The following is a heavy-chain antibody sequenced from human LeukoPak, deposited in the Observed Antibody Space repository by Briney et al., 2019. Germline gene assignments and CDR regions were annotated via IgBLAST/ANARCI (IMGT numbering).Heavy chain of an antibody. D-gene: IGHD3-3*01. Sequence: SETLSLTCTVSGGSISSYYWSWIRQPPGKGLEWIGRIYASGTNHNPSLKSRVTMSLDTSKNQFSLNLNSVTAADTAVYYCARGIFRDGIDVWGQGTTVTVSS. CDR2: IYASGT. CDR1: GGSISSYY. J-gene: IGHJ6*02. V-gene: IGHV4-4*07. CDR3: ARGIFRDGIDV.